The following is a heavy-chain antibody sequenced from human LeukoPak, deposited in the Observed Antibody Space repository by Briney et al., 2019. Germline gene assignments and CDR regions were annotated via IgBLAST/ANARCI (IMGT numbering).Heavy chain of an antibody. CDR3: ARQYYYGSGSYSYAFDI. D-gene: IGHD3-10*01. V-gene: IGHV4-30-2*01. Sequence: PSQTLSLTCAVSGGSISSGGYSWSWIRQPPGKGLEWIGYIYHSGSTYYNPSLKSRVTISVDRSKNQFSLKLSSVTAADTAVYYCARQYYYGSGSYSYAFDIWGQGTMVIVSS. J-gene: IGHJ3*02. CDR2: IYHSGST. CDR1: GGSISSGGYS.